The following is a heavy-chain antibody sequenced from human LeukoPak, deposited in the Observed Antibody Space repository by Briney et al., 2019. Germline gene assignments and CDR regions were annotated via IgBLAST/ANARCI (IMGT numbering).Heavy chain of an antibody. J-gene: IGHJ4*02. CDR3: ARDGPSRGDFDY. D-gene: IGHD2-2*01. CDR2: IYHSGST. Sequence: SETLSLTCTVSGYSISSGYYWGWIRQPPGKGLEWIGSIYHSGSTYYNPSLKSRVTISVDTSKNQFSLKLSSVTAADTAVYYWARDGPSRGDFDYWGQGTLVTVSS. CDR1: GYSISSGYY. V-gene: IGHV4-38-2*02.